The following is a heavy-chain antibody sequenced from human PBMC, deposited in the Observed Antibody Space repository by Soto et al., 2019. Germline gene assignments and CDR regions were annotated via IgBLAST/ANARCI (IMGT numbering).Heavy chain of an antibody. V-gene: IGHV1-18*01. CDR2: ISAYTANA. CDR1: GYTFRNFG. Sequence: QIPLLQSGAEVKKPGASVKVTCKASGYTFRNFGISWVRQAPGQGLEWMGWISAYTANANYAQKCQGRLTMTADTSTSTAYMELRSLRSDDTAVYDCARENSYFDYWGQGTLVTVSS. J-gene: IGHJ4*02. CDR3: ARENSYFDY.